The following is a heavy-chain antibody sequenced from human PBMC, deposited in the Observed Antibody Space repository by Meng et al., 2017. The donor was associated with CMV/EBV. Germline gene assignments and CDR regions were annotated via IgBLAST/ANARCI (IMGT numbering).Heavy chain of an antibody. CDR1: GGSISSYC. CDR3: ARLAAISYLSLGWFDP. CDR2: IYYSGST. D-gene: IGHD2-2*02. J-gene: IGHJ5*02. V-gene: IGHV4-59*01. Sequence: GSLRLSCTVSGGSISSYCWSWIRQPPGKGLEWIGYIYYSGSTNYNPSLKSRVTISVDTSKNQFSLKLSSVTAADTAVYYCARLAAISYLSLGWFDPWGQGTLVTVSS.